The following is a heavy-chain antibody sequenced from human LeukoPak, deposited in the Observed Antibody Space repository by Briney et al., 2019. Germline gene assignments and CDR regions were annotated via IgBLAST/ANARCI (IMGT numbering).Heavy chain of an antibody. Sequence: SVKVSCKASGGTFTSYAISWVRQAPGQGLELMGRIIPIFGTANYAQKFQGRVTITTDESTSTAYMELSSLRSEDTAVYYCARAGGSYVAYDYWGQGTLVTVSS. CDR3: ARAGGSYVAYDY. CDR2: IIPIFGTA. CDR1: GGTFTSYA. V-gene: IGHV1-69*05. J-gene: IGHJ4*02. D-gene: IGHD1-26*01.